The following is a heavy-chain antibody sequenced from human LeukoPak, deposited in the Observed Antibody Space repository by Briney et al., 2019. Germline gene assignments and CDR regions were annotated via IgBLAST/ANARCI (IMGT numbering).Heavy chain of an antibody. CDR3: AKGANGYSGYVMIAVAGQFDY. D-gene: IGHD5-12*01. Sequence: PSETLSLTCSVSGGSISSYYWSWIRQPPGKGLEWIGYMYYSGSANYNPSLKSRVTMSVDTSKNHFSLNLTSVTAADTAVYYCAKGANGYSGYVMIAVAGQFDYWGQGTLVTVSS. CDR1: GGSISSYY. V-gene: IGHV4-59*01. J-gene: IGHJ4*02. CDR2: MYYSGSA.